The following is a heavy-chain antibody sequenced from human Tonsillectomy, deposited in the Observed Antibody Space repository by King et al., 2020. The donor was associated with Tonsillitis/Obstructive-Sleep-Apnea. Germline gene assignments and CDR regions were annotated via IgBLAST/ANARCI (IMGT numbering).Heavy chain of an antibody. D-gene: IGHD2-2*01. Sequence: QLQESGPGLVKPSGTRSLTCAVSGDSINSTNWWSWVRQPPGKGVEWIGEIYHSGSTNYNPSLKSRVTISVDKSKNQFSLKLNSVTAADTAVYFCARGTGYCASTNCLGGWFDPWGQGTLVTVSS. CDR3: ARGTGYCASTNCLGGWFDP. CDR2: IYHSGST. V-gene: IGHV4-4*02. J-gene: IGHJ5*02. CDR1: GDSINSTNW.